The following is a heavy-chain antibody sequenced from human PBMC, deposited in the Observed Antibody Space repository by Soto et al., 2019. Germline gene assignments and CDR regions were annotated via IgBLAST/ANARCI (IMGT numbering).Heavy chain of an antibody. CDR2: ISYDGSNK. CDR3: ARVHPPAKVLRFLEWSWYFYGMDV. D-gene: IGHD3-3*01. CDR1: GFTFSSYA. J-gene: IGHJ6*02. V-gene: IGHV3-30-3*01. Sequence: PVGSLSLSCAASGFTFSSYAMHWVRQAPGKGLEWVAVISYDGSNKYYADSVKGRFTISRDNSKNTLYLQMNSLRAEDTAVYYCARVHPPAKVLRFLEWSWYFYGMDVWGQGTTVTVSS.